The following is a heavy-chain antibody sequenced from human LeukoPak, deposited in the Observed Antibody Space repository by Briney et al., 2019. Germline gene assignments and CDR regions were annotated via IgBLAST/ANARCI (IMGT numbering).Heavy chain of an antibody. D-gene: IGHD1-26*01. Sequence: PSQTLSLICTVSCASISSGDYHWTWIRQPPGKGLEWIGYIYSSGSTYYNPSLKSRVSISVDTSKNHFSLQLTSVTAADTAVYYCATRFSGRPFDPWGQGTLVTVSS. CDR2: IYSSGST. J-gene: IGHJ5*02. CDR3: ATRFSGRPFDP. V-gene: IGHV4-30-4*08. CDR1: CASISSGDYH.